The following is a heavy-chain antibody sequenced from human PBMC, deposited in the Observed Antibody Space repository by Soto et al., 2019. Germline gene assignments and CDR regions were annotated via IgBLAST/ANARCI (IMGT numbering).Heavy chain of an antibody. Sequence: GGSLRLSCAASGFTFSNYSMNWIRQAPGKGLEWVSYISSSSSTIYYADSVKGRFTISRDNAKNSLYLQMNSLRAEDTAVYYCARGITYYYYMDVWGKGTTVTVSS. V-gene: IGHV3-48*01. CDR1: GFTFSNYS. CDR2: ISSSSSTI. CDR3: ARGITYYYYMDV. J-gene: IGHJ6*03. D-gene: IGHD1-20*01.